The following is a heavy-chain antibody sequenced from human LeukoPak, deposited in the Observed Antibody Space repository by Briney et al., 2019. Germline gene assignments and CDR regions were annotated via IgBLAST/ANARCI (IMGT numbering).Heavy chain of an antibody. CDR2: IIPIFGTA. CDR1: GGTFSSYA. CDR3: ARELYYYDSSGPFDY. D-gene: IGHD3-22*01. Sequence: GASVKVSCKASGGTFSSYAISWVRQAPGQGLEWMGGIIPIFGTANYAQKFQGRVTITADESTSTAYMELSSLRSEDTAVYYCARELYYYDSSGPFDYWGQGTLVTVSS. J-gene: IGHJ4*02. V-gene: IGHV1-69*13.